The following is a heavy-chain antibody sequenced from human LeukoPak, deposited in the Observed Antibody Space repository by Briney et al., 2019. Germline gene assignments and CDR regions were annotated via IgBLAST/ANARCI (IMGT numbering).Heavy chain of an antibody. CDR2: ISTQSGNT. CDR3: ARGAYGDK. D-gene: IGHD4-17*01. V-gene: IGHV1-18*01. Sequence: ASVKVSCKASGGPFSSNDAISWVRQAPGQGLEWMGWISTQSGNTKYAQKVQGRLTLTTDRSTNTAYMELRSLRSDDTAVYYCARGAYGDKWGQGTMVTVSS. CDR1: GGPFSSND. J-gene: IGHJ4*02.